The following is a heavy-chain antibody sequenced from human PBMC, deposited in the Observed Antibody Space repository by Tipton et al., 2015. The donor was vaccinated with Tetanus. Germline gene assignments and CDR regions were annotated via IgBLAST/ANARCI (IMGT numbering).Heavy chain of an antibody. CDR2: IFPDDSDT. D-gene: IGHD6-6*01. V-gene: IGHV5-51*01. CDR3: ARMYSTSSPFDH. CDR1: GYSFTSHW. Sequence: VQLVQSGADVKEPGESLKISCKASGYSFTSHWIGWVRQMPGKGLEWMGMIFPDDSDTRYSPSFQGHVTFSVDKSTSTVYLQWSSLKASDTAMYFCARMYSTSSPFDHWGQGTLVAVSS. J-gene: IGHJ4*02.